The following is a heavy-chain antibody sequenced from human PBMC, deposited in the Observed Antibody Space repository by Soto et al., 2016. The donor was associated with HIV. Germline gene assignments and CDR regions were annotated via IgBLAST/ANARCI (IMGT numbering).Heavy chain of an antibody. CDR2: IYSGGNT. J-gene: IGHJ4*02. Sequence: EVQLVESGGGLVQPGGSLRLSCAASGFTVSSSYMSWVRQTPGKGLEWVSLIYSGGNTYYANSVAGRFTISRDNSNNILFLQMNSLRAEDTAVYYCARDRPGYSDRTGSSWGRYLENWGQGNLVTVSS. CDR1: GFTVSSSY. V-gene: IGHV3-66*01. CDR3: ARDRPGYSDRTGSSWGRYLEN. D-gene: IGHD3-22*01.